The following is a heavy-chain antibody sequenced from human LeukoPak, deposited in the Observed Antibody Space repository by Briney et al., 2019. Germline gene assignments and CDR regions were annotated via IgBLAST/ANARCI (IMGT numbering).Heavy chain of an antibody. J-gene: IGHJ6*03. CDR3: ARGQLVRGGNYYYYYYMDV. CDR2: IIPIFGTA. CDR1: GGTFSSYA. V-gene: IGHV1-69*05. Sequence: GASVKVSCKASGGTFSSYAISWVRQAPGQGLEWRGGIIPIFGTANYAQKFQGRVTITTDESTSTAYMELSSLRSEDTAVYYCARGQLVRGGNYYYYYYMDVWGKGTTVTVSS. D-gene: IGHD6-6*01.